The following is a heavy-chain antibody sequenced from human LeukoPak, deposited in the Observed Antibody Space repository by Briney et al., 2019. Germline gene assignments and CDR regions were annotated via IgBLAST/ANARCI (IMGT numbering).Heavy chain of an antibody. V-gene: IGHV3-30*04. D-gene: IGHD1-26*01. J-gene: IGHJ4*02. CDR1: EFIFTTSL. Sequence: GGSLRLSCAGPEFIFTTSLIHWVRQAPGKGLEWVTLIANDGREIYYSDSVKGRFTISRDNSEKRVYLQMNNLRSDDTAVYYCARYITVGATYQHFDYWGQGTLVTVSS. CDR3: ARYITVGATYQHFDY. CDR2: IANDGREI.